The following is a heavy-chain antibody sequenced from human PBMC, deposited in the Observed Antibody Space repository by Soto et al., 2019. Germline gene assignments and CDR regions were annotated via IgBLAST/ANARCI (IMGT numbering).Heavy chain of an antibody. D-gene: IGHD4-17*01. J-gene: IGHJ5*02. CDR2: ISSSSSTI. Sequence: GGSLRLSCAASGFTFSSYSMNWVRQAPGKGLEWVSYISSSSSTIYYADSVKGRFTISRDNAKNSLYLQMNSLRAEDTAVYYCARDFRLPQSSNWFDPWGQGTLVTVSS. V-gene: IGHV3-48*01. CDR3: ARDFRLPQSSNWFDP. CDR1: GFTFSSYS.